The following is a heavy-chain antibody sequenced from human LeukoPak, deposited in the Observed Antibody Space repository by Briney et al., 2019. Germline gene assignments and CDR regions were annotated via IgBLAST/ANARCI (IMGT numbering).Heavy chain of an antibody. Sequence: SETLSLTCTVSGGSFSRYYWSWIRQPPGKGLEWIGYIHYSGSTNYSPSLKSRVTVSMDTSKNQFSLRLSSVTALDTAVYYCARVSGATITTYYGMDVWGQGTTVTV. V-gene: IGHV4-59*01. D-gene: IGHD5-12*01. J-gene: IGHJ6*01. CDR2: IHYSGST. CDR1: GGSFSRYY. CDR3: ARVSGATITTYYGMDV.